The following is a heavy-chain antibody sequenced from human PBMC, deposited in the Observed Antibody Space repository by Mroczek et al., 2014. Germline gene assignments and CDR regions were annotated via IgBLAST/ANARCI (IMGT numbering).Heavy chain of an antibody. CDR1: GYTFTSYD. J-gene: IGHJ6*02. Sequence: QVQLVESGAEVKKPGASVKVSCKASGYTFTSYDINWVRQATGQGLEWMGWMNPNSGNTGYAQKFQGRVTMTRNTSISTAYMELSSLRSEDTAVYYCATQVRPTPVSSGWYPWYYYGMDVWGQGTHGH. CDR2: MNPNSGNT. V-gene: IGHV1-8*01. D-gene: IGHD6-19*01. CDR3: ATQVRPTPVSSGWYPWYYYGMDV.